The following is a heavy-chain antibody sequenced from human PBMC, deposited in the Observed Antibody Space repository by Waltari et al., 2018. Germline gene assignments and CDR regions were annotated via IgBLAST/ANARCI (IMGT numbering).Heavy chain of an antibody. CDR3: VRDAFGNTIGGVFDY. Sequence: EVQLVESGGGLVQPGKSLRLSCVASGFMFEDSAMHWVRQVPGKGLEGLSGISWNSNNIVYADSVKGRFTISRDNAENSLYLLMNNLRAEDTALYYCVRDAFGNTIGGVFDYWGQGTLLTVSS. CDR1: GFMFEDSA. V-gene: IGHV3-9*01. J-gene: IGHJ4*02. D-gene: IGHD3-3*01. CDR2: ISWNSNNI.